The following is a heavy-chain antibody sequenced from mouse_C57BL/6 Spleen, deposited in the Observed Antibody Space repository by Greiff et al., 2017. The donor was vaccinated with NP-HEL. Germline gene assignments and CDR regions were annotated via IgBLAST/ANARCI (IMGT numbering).Heavy chain of an antibody. D-gene: IGHD1-1*01. CDR2: IYPGSGST. CDR1: GYTFTSYW. V-gene: IGHV1-55*01. J-gene: IGHJ4*01. CDR3: ARFLLTGYAMDY. Sequence: QVHVKQPGAELVKPGASVKMSCKASGYTFTSYWITWVKQRPGQGLEWIGDIYPGSGSTNYNEKFKSKATLTVDTSSSTAYMQLSSLTSEDSAVYYCARFLLTGYAMDYWGQGTSVTVSS.